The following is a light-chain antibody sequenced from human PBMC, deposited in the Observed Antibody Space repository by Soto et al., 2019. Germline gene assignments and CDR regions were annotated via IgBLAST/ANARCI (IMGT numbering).Light chain of an antibody. V-gene: IGKV1-5*03. J-gene: IGKJ4*01. Sequence: DIQMTQSPSTRSASLGDRVNITCPASQRINSWLAWYQVKPGKAPKLLIYHASRLSSGVPSRFSGSASGTDFTLTISGLQTDDFATYYCQQYNNYPLSFGVGTKVDI. CDR1: QRINSW. CDR3: QQYNNYPLS. CDR2: HAS.